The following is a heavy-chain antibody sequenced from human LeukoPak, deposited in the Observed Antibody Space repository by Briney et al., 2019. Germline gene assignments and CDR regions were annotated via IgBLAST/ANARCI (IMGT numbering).Heavy chain of an antibody. Sequence: GGSLRLSCAASGFTFSSSAMHWVRQAPGKGLEWVAFISHDGSNEYYADSVKGRFTISRDSPKNTLYLQMNSLRAEDTAVYYCARNYYDRSGYSDTFDYWGQGTLVTVSS. J-gene: IGHJ4*02. D-gene: IGHD3-22*01. V-gene: IGHV3-30*04. CDR3: ARNYYDRSGYSDTFDY. CDR1: GFTFSSSA. CDR2: ISHDGSNE.